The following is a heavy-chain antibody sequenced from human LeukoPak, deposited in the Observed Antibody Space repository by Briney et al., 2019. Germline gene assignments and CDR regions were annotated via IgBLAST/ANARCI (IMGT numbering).Heavy chain of an antibody. D-gene: IGHD3-22*01. CDR2: IYYSGST. CDR3: AREPRGYYYDSSGYPIQSYDAFDI. Sequence: KPSETLSLTCTVSGGSISSYYWSWIRQPPGKGLEWIGHIYYSGSTNYNPSLKSRVTISVDTSKNQFSLKLSSVTAADTAVYYCAREPRGYYYDSSGYPIQSYDAFDIWGQGTMVTVSS. J-gene: IGHJ3*02. V-gene: IGHV4-59*01. CDR1: GGSISSYY.